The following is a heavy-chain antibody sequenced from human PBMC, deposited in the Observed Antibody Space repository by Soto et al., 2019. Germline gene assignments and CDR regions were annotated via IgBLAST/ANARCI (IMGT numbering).Heavy chain of an antibody. Sequence: GGSLRLSCAASGFNFSSYAMHWVRQAPGKGLEWVAVISYDGSNKYYADSVKGRFTISRDNSKNTLYLQMNSLRAEDTAVYYCARDREPVVVPAARAWFDPWGQGTLVTVSS. D-gene: IGHD2-2*01. CDR2: ISYDGSNK. J-gene: IGHJ5*02. V-gene: IGHV3-30-3*01. CDR1: GFNFSSYA. CDR3: ARDREPVVVPAARAWFDP.